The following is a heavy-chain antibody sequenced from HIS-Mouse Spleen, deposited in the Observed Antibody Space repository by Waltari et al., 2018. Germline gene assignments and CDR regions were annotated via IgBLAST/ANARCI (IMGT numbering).Heavy chain of an antibody. J-gene: IGHJ4*02. CDR3: ARGSTYYYDSSGYYFDY. CDR1: GFSLSTSGMC. D-gene: IGHD3-22*01. Sequence: QVTLRESGHALVKPTQTLTLTCTFSGFSLSTSGMCVSWIRQPPGKALEWLARIDWDDDKYYSTSLKTRLTISKDTSKNQVVLTMTNMDPVDTATYYCARGSTYYYDSSGYYFDYWGQGTLVTVSS. CDR2: IDWDDDK. V-gene: IGHV2-70*15.